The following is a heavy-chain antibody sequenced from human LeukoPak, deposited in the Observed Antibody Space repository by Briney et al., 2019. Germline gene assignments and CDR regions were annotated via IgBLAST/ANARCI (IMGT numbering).Heavy chain of an antibody. CDR2: IRGSGGGT. CDR1: GFTFNSYA. Sequence: GGSLRLSCAASGFTFNSYAMSWVRQAPGKGLEWVSAIRGSGGGTYYADSVKGRFTISRDNSKNTLYLQMNSLRDEDTALYYCAKAGIGVVGYFDYWGQGTLVTVTS. D-gene: IGHD6-19*01. CDR3: AKAGIGVVGYFDY. J-gene: IGHJ4*02. V-gene: IGHV3-23*01.